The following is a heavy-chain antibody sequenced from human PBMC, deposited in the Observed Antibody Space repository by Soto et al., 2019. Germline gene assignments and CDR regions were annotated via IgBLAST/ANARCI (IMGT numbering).Heavy chain of an antibody. D-gene: IGHD1-26*01. CDR3: AKDSGGVAATSVDQ. J-gene: IGHJ4*02. V-gene: IGHV3-9*01. CDR1: GFKFDDYV. Sequence: EVQLVESGGGLVQPGRSLRLSCAASGFKFDDYVIHWVRQPPGKGLEWVSGISWNSEKIDYADSVKGRFTISRDNAKNYLYLQMNSLRAEDTARYYCAKDSGGVAATSVDQWGQGTLVTVSS. CDR2: ISWNSEKI.